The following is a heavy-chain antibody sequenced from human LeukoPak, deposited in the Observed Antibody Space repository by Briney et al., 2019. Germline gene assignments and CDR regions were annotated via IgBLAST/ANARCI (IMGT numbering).Heavy chain of an antibody. CDR1: GYTLTSYG. Sequence: ASVKVSCKASGYTLTSYGISWVRQAPGQGLEWMGWISAYNGNTNYAQKLQGRVTMTTDTSTSTAYMELRSLRSDDTAVYYCARVPKSGPHNWFDPWGQGTLVTVSS. V-gene: IGHV1-18*01. D-gene: IGHD2-2*01. CDR3: ARVPKSGPHNWFDP. J-gene: IGHJ5*02. CDR2: ISAYNGNT.